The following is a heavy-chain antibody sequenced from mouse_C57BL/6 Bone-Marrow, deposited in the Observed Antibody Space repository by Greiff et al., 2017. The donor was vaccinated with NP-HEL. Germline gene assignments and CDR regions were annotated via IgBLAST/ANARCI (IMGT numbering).Heavy chain of an antibody. V-gene: IGHV1-82*01. CDR3: ARSDYGSSFYYFDY. CDR1: GYAFSSSW. D-gene: IGHD1-1*01. CDR2: IYPGDGDT. J-gene: IGHJ2*01. Sequence: VMLVESGPELVKPGASVKISCKASGYAFSSSWMNWVKQRPGKGLEWIGRIYPGDGDTNYNGKFKGKATLTADKSSSTAYMQLSSLTSEDSAVYFCARSDYGSSFYYFDYWGQGTTLTVSS.